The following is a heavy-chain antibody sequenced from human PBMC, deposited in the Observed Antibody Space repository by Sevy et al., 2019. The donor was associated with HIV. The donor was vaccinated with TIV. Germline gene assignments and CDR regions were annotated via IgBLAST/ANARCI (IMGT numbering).Heavy chain of an antibody. CDR1: GFTFSSYS. D-gene: IGHD3-16*01. CDR3: ARRHGVMRYYSDY. CDR2: ISSSSSYI. J-gene: IGHJ4*02. Sequence: GGSLRLSCAASGFTFSSYSMNWVRQAPGKGLEWVSSISSSSSYIYYADSVKGRFTISRDNTKNSLYLQMNSLRAEDTAVYYCARRHGVMRYYSDYWGQGTLVTVSS. V-gene: IGHV3-21*01.